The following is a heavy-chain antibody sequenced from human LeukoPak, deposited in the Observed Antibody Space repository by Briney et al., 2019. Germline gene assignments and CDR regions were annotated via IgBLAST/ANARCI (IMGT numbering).Heavy chain of an antibody. CDR3: AKRDTPRTFDC. D-gene: IGHD2-21*02. V-gene: IGHV3-23*01. Sequence: GGSLRLSCAASGFTFSSYAMNWVRRAPGEGLEWVSGISGDGGTTYHADSVKGRFTISRDNSKNTLYLQMNSLRAEDTAVYYCAKRDTPRTFDCWGQGTLVTVSS. CDR2: ISGDGGTT. CDR1: GFTFSSYA. J-gene: IGHJ4*02.